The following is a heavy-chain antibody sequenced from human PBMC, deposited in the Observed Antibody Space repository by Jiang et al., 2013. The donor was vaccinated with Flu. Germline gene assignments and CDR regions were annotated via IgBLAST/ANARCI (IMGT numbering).Heavy chain of an antibody. V-gene: IGHV3-30-3*01. CDR1: GFTFGSYD. D-gene: IGHD3-22*01. Sequence: VQLVESGGGVVQPGRSLRLSCAASGFTFGSYDMHWVRRAPGRGLEWVASISYDRSDKFYADSVRGRFTIARDNSKNTLFLQMNNLRAEDTAVYYCARVYESYYLDYWGQGTLVTVSS. CDR3: ARVYESYYLDY. J-gene: IGHJ4*02. CDR2: ISYDRSDK.